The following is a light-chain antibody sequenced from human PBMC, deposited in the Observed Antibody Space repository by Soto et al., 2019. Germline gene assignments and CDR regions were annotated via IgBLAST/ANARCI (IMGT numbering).Light chain of an antibody. CDR3: QQYNDWPLT. CDR1: QSVSNNY. CDR2: GAS. Sequence: EIVLTQSPGTLSLSPGERATLSCRASQSVSNNYLAWYQQKPGQAPRLLIYGASNRATGTPDRFSGSGSGTDFTLTISRLEPEDFAVYYCQQYNDWPLTFGQGAKVDIK. V-gene: IGKV3-20*01. J-gene: IGKJ1*01.